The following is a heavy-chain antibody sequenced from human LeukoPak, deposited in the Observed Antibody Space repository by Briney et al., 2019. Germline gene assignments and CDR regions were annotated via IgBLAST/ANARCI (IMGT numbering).Heavy chain of an antibody. V-gene: IGHV1-69*05. CDR3: ARLVGLLGDAFDI. CDR1: GGTFSSYA. D-gene: IGHD1-26*01. J-gene: IGHJ3*02. Sequence: ASVKVSCKASGGTFSSYAISWVRQAPGQGLEWMGGIIPIFGTANYAQKFQGRVTITTDESTSTAYMELRSLRSEDTAVYYCARLVGLLGDAFDIWGQGTMVTVSS. CDR2: IIPIFGTA.